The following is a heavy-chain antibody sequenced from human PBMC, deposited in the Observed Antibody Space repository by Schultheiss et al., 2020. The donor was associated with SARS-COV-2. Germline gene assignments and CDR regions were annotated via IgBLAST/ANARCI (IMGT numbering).Heavy chain of an antibody. CDR1: GYTFTSYD. CDR2: MNPNSGNT. CDR3: ARDRRWLQPYYYYYGMDV. D-gene: IGHD5-24*01. V-gene: IGHV1-8*01. J-gene: IGHJ6*02. Sequence: ASVKVSCKASGYTFTSYDINWVRQATGQGLEWMGWMNPNSGNTGYAQKFQGRVTMTRNTSISTAYMELSSLRSEDTAVYYCARDRRWLQPYYYYYGMDVWGQGTTVTVSS.